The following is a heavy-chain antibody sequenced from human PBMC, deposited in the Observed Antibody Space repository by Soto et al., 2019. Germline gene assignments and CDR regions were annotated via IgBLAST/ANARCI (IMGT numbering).Heavy chain of an antibody. CDR1: GLTISGKKY. J-gene: IGHJ3*02. CDR2: LYDVDGS. Sequence: DVQLVESGGGLIQPGESLRLSCAAFGLTISGKKYVAWVRQAPGKGLEWVSALYDVDGSFYAESVRGRFAIFRDNSKSTLFLQLNSLRAEDTAVYFCAKDGVDHNSVWDPFDIWGQGTLVTVSS. D-gene: IGHD2-15*01. V-gene: IGHV3-53*01. CDR3: AKDGVDHNSVWDPFDI.